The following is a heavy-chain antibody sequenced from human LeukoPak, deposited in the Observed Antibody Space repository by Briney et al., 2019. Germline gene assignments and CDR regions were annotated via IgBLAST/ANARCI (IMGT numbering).Heavy chain of an antibody. CDR3: AREAYSYGSTDYYFDL. Sequence: GGSLRLSCAASGFTFSNYGLHWVRQAPGKGLEWVAVILYDGRKIYYTDSVKGRFTISRDKSKNTLYLQMNNLRAEDTALYSCAREAYSYGSTDYYFDLWGRGTLVTVSS. V-gene: IGHV3-33*01. CDR2: ILYDGRKI. J-gene: IGHJ2*01. CDR1: GFTFSNYG. D-gene: IGHD5-18*01.